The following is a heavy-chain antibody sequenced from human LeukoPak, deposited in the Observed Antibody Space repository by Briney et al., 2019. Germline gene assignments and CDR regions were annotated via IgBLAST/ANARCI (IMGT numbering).Heavy chain of an antibody. CDR1: GGSFSGYY. V-gene: IGHV4-34*01. D-gene: IGHD2-2*01. Sequence: PSETLSLTCAVYGGSFSGYYWSWIRQPPGKGLEWIGEINHSGSTNYNPSLKSRVTISVDTSKNQFSLKLSSVTAADTAVYYCAREPQGYCSSTSCESHGKNWGQGTLVTVSS. J-gene: IGHJ4*02. CDR3: AREPQGYCSSTSCESHGKN. CDR2: INHSGST.